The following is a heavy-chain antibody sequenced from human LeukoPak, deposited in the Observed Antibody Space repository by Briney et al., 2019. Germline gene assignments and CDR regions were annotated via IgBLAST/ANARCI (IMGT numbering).Heavy chain of an antibody. Sequence: PGGSLRLSCAASGFTFSSYAMSWVRQAPGRGLEWVSAISGSGGSTYYADSVKGRFTISRDNSKNTLYLQMNSLRAEDTAVYYCAKYYYGSRSYYKPYHFDYWGQGTLVTVSS. CDR1: GFTFSSYA. CDR3: AKYYYGSRSYYKPYHFDY. J-gene: IGHJ4*02. CDR2: ISGSGGST. V-gene: IGHV3-23*01. D-gene: IGHD3-10*01.